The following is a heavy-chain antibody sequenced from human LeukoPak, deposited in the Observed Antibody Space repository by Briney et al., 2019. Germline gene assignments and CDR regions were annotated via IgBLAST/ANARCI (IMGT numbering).Heavy chain of an antibody. CDR3: AREDPAILGSSWYSAFYSDY. CDR2: IKQDGSEK. CDR1: GFTFSSYW. V-gene: IGHV3-7*01. J-gene: IGHJ4*02. Sequence: PGGSLRLSCAASGFTFSSYWMSWVRQAPGKGLEWVANIKQDGSEKYYVDSVKGRFTISRDNAKNSLYLQMNSLRAEDTAVYYCAREDPAILGSSWYSAFYSDYWGQGTLVTVSS. D-gene: IGHD6-13*01.